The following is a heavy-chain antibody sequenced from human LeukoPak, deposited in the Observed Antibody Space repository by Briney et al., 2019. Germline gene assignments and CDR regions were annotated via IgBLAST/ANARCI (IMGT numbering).Heavy chain of an antibody. V-gene: IGHV3-30*18. CDR3: AKEGSGEFHFDN. CDR1: GFTFSSHG. D-gene: IGHD3-10*01. Sequence: QSGTSLRLSCAASGFTFSSHGIHWVRQAPGKGLEWVAVVSSNGGTTYYADSVKGRMTISRDNSKNTLYLQMNSLRAEDTAVYYCAKEGSGEFHFDNWGQGTLVTVSS. CDR2: VSSNGGTT. J-gene: IGHJ4*02.